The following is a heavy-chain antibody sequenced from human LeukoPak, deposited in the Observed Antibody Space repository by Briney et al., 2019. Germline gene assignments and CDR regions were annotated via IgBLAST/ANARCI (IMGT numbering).Heavy chain of an antibody. CDR3: ARSAGIVVVTPSDY. J-gene: IGHJ4*02. CDR2: IWYDGSNK. D-gene: IGHD3-22*01. Sequence: GGSLRLSCAASGFTFSSYGMHWVRQAQGKGLEWVAVIWYDGSNKYYADSVKGRFTISRDNSKNTLYLQMNSLRAEDTAVYYCARSAGIVVVTPSDYWGQGTLVTVSS. CDR1: GFTFSSYG. V-gene: IGHV3-33*01.